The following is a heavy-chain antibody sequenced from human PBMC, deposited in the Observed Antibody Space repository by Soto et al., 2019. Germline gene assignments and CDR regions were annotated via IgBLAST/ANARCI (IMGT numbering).Heavy chain of an antibody. V-gene: IGHV3-15*07. CDR1: GFTFSNAW. CDR2: IKSKTDGGTT. J-gene: IGHJ4*02. Sequence: EVQLVESGGGLVKPGGSLRLSCAASGFTFSNAWMNWVRQAPGKGLEWVGRIKSKTDGGTTDYAAPVKGRFTRSRDDSKNTLYLQMNSLKTEEPAVYYCTTDHGSSGYYPYYFDYWGQGTLVTVSS. D-gene: IGHD3-22*01. CDR3: TTDHGSSGYYPYYFDY.